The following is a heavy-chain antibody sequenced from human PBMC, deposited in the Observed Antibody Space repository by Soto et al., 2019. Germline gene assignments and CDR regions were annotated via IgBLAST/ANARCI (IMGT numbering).Heavy chain of an antibody. CDR3: ATGLQLWSYLYYFDY. CDR1: GYTLTELS. V-gene: IGHV1-24*01. D-gene: IGHD5-18*01. CDR2: VDPEDGET. J-gene: IGHJ4*02. Sequence: ASVKVSCKVSGYTLTELSMHWVRQAPGKGLEWMGGVDPEDGETIYAQKFQGRVTMTEDTSTDTAYMELSSLRSEDTAVYYCATGLQLWSYLYYFDYWGEGTLVTVSS.